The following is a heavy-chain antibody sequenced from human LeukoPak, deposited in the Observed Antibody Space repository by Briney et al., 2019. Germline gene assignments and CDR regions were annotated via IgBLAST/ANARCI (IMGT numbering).Heavy chain of an antibody. CDR2: IYYSGST. D-gene: IGHD3-10*01. V-gene: IGHV4-61*01. CDR1: GGSISSSSYY. CDR3: ARDRYYDSGSYYN. Sequence: PSETLSLTCIVSGGSISSSSYYWNWIRQPPGKGLEWIGYIYYSGSTNYNPSLKSRVTISVDTSKNQFSLKLSSVTAADTAVYYCARDRYYDSGSYYNWGQGTLVTVSS. J-gene: IGHJ4*02.